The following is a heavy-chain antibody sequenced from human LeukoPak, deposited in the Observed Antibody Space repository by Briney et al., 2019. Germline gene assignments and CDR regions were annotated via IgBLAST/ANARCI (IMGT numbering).Heavy chain of an antibody. V-gene: IGHV4-4*07. J-gene: IGHJ3*02. CDR3: ARASIPRYDFWSGYTAFDI. CDR2: IYTSGST. D-gene: IGHD3-3*01. Sequence: PSETLSLTCTVSGGSISSYYWSWLRQPAGKGLEWIGRIYTSGSTNYNPSLKSRVTMSVDTSKNQFSLKLSSVTAADTAVYYCARASIPRYDFWSGYTAFDIWGQGTMVTVSS. CDR1: GGSISSYY.